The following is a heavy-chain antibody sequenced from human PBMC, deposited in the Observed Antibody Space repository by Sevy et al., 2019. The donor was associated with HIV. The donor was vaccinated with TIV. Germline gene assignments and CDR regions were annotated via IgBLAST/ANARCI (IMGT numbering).Heavy chain of an antibody. V-gene: IGHV3-15*01. CDR1: GFTFSNAW. CDR2: IKSKTNGGTP. D-gene: IGHD6-19*01. CDR3: TTDLSSGSYKIY. Sequence: GGSLRLSCAASGFTFSNAWMSWVRQAPGKGLEWVGRIKSKTNGGTPDYAAPVKGRLSISRDDSNNTVFLQMNSLKIEDTAMYYCTTDLSSGSYKIYWGQGTPVTVSS. J-gene: IGHJ4*02.